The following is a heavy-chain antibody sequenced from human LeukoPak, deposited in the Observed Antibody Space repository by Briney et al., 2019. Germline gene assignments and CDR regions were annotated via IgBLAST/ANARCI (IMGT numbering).Heavy chain of an antibody. J-gene: IGHJ4*02. D-gene: IGHD2-2*01. CDR2: ISTTSTYI. CDR3: ARAGTCSSTSCDGGIEY. CDR1: GFAFSSYN. V-gene: IGHV3-21*06. Sequence: GGSLRLSCAASGFAFSSYNMKWVRQATGKGLEWVSFISTTSTYIYYADSLKGRFTVSRDNSKNLLYLQMDSLRVEDTAVYYCARAGTCSSTSCDGGIEYWGQGTLVTVPS.